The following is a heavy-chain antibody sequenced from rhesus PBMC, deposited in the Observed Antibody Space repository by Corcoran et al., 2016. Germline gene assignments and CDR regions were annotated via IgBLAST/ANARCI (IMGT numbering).Heavy chain of an antibody. J-gene: IGHJ5-2*02. CDR3: ARYDYGSNSNSLDV. D-gene: IGHD4-29*01. CDR2: IYVCKGST. V-gene: IGHV4-147*01. CDR1: GGSISRHS. Sequence: QVQLQESGQGLVKPSETLSLTCAVSGGSISRHSCSWIRQSPGTGLEWIGYIYVCKGSTTYTPSPKSRVTISTHTSKNQFSLKLSSVTAADTAVYYCARYDYGSNSNSLDVWGRGVLVTVSS.